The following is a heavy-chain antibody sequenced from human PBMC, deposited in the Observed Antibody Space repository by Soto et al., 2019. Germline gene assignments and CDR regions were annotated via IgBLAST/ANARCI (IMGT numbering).Heavy chain of an antibody. J-gene: IGHJ4*02. CDR1: GFTFSSYG. Sequence: PGGSLRLSCAASGFTFSSYGMHWVRQAPGKGLEWVAVISYDGSNKYYADSVKGRFTISRDNSKNTLYLQMNSLRAEDTAVYYCASGYGYGYDSYFDCWGQGTLVTVSS. CDR2: ISYDGSNK. V-gene: IGHV3-30*03. CDR3: ASGYGYGYDSYFDC. D-gene: IGHD5-18*01.